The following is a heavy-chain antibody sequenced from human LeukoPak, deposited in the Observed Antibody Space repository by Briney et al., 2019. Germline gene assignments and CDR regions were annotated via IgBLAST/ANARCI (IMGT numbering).Heavy chain of an antibody. V-gene: IGHV3-30*18. CDR1: GFTFSSYG. D-gene: IGHD6-13*01. CDR2: ISYDGSNK. CDR3: AKDQRRLAAANTIDY. Sequence: GGSLRLSCAASGFTFSSYGMHWAGQAPGKRLEWVAGISYDGSNKNYGDSVKGRFTISRDNSKNTLYLQMNSLRAEDTAVYYCAKDQRRLAAANTIDYWGQGTLVTVSS. J-gene: IGHJ4*02.